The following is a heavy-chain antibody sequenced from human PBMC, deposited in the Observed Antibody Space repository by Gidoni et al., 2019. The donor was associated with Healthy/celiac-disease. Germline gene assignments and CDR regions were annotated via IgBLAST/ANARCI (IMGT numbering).Heavy chain of an antibody. Sequence: QVQLQQWGAGLLKPSETLSLTCAVHGGSFSGSYCSWIRQPPGKGLEWIGEINHSGSTNYNPSLKSRVTISVDTSKNQFSLKLSSVTAADTAVYYCARDYYYGSGNRGPYYYYGMDVWGQGTTVTVSS. D-gene: IGHD3-10*01. CDR1: GGSFSGSY. J-gene: IGHJ6*02. CDR3: ARDYYYGSGNRGPYYYYGMDV. CDR2: INHSGST. V-gene: IGHV4-34*01.